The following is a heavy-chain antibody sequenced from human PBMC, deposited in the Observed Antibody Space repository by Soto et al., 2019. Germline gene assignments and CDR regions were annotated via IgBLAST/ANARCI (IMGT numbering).Heavy chain of an antibody. Sequence: PSETLSLTCTVSGGSISSYYWSWIRQPPGKGLEWIGYIYYSGSTNYNPSLKSRVTISVDTSKNQFSLKLSSVTAADTAVYYCARVSSSYDSQPFFDYWGQGTLVTVSS. V-gene: IGHV4-59*08. CDR1: GGSISSYY. CDR3: ARVSSSYDSQPFFDY. J-gene: IGHJ4*02. D-gene: IGHD6-6*01. CDR2: IYYSGST.